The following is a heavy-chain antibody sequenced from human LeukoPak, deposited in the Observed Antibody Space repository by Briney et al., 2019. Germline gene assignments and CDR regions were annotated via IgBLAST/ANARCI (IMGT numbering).Heavy chain of an antibody. CDR2: TNPSGGST. CDR3: ARRQRWLQLPDY. V-gene: IGHV1-46*01. Sequence: ASVKVSCKASGYTFTSYYMHWVRQAPGQGLEWMGITNPSGGSTSYAQKFQGRVTMTRDTSTSTVYMELSSLRSEDTAVYYCARRQRWLQLPDYWGQGTLVTVSS. CDR1: GYTFTSYY. J-gene: IGHJ4*02. D-gene: IGHD5-24*01.